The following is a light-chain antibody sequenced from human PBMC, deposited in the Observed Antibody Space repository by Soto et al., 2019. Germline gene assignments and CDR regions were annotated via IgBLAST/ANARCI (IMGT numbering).Light chain of an antibody. CDR3: QQLNSFPFT. V-gene: IGKV1-9*01. CDR1: QGISSY. Sequence: IQLTQSPSSLSASVGDRVTITCRASQGISSYLAWYQQKPGKAPKLLIYAASTLEIGVPSRFSGSGSGTDFTLTISSLQPEDFATYYCQQLNSFPFTCGPGAKVDIK. CDR2: AAS. J-gene: IGKJ3*01.